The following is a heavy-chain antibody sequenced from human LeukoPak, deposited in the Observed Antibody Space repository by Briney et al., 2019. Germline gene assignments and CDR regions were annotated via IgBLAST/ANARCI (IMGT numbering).Heavy chain of an antibody. V-gene: IGHV3-30-3*01. J-gene: IGHJ4*02. D-gene: IGHD3-3*01. CDR1: GFTFSSYA. CDR2: ISYDGSNK. Sequence: GGSLRLSCAASGFTFSSYAMHWVRQAPGKGLEWVAVISYDGSNKYYADSVKGRFTISRDNSKNTLYLQMNSLRAEDTAVYYCAKDNVWSGYYVAYFDYWGQGTLVTVSS. CDR3: AKDNVWSGYYVAYFDY.